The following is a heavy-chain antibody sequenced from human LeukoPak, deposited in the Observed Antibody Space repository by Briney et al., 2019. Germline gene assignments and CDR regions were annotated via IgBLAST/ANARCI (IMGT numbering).Heavy chain of an antibody. CDR2: ISAYNGNT. CDR3: ARDDALVATGSFDY. D-gene: IGHD5-12*01. J-gene: IGHJ4*02. V-gene: IGHV1-18*01. CDR1: GYTFTSYG. Sequence: ASVKVSCKASGYTFTSYGINWVRQATGQGIEWMGWISAYNGNTNYAQKIQGRVTMTTDTSTSTAYMELRSLRSDDTAVYYCARDDALVATGSFDYWGQGTLVTVSS.